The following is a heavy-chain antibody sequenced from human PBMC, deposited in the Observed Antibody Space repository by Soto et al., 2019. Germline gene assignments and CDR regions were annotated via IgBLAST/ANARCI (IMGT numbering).Heavy chain of an antibody. V-gene: IGHV4-30-4*01. CDR1: GGSISSGDYY. D-gene: IGHD2-15*01. J-gene: IGHJ4*02. Sequence: QVQLQDSGPGLVKPSQTLSLTCTVSGGSISSGDYYWSWIRQPPGKGLEWIGYIYYSGSTYYNPSLKSQVTISEDTSKNQISLKLSSVTAADTAVYFCARGGGYCSGGSCYYYFDYWGQGTLVTVSS. CDR2: IYYSGST. CDR3: ARGGGYCSGGSCYYYFDY.